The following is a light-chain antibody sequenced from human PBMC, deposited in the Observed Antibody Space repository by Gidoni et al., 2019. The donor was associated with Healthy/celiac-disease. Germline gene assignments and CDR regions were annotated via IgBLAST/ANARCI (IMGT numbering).Light chain of an antibody. Sequence: EIVLTQSPATLSLSPGERATLSCRASQSVSSYLAWYQQKPGQAPRLLIYDASNRATGIPARFSGSGSGTDFTLTISSLEPEDFAVYYCQQRSNWPPTFGGETKVEIK. CDR3: QQRSNWPPT. CDR1: QSVSSY. V-gene: IGKV3-11*01. CDR2: DAS. J-gene: IGKJ4*01.